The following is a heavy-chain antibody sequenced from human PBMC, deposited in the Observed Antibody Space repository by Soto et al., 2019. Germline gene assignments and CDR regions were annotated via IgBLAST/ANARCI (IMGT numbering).Heavy chain of an antibody. V-gene: IGHV1-3*01. CDR1: GYTFTSYA. CDR3: ARAGSGYQLLWRDLDY. J-gene: IGHJ4*02. CDR2: INAGNGNT. Sequence: QVQLVQSGAEVKKPGSSVKVSCKAPGYTFTSYALHWVRQAPGQRLEWMGWINAGNGNTKYSQKFQGRVTITRDTSASTAYMELSSLRSEDTAVYYCARAGSGYQLLWRDLDYWGQGTLVTVSS. D-gene: IGHD2-2*01.